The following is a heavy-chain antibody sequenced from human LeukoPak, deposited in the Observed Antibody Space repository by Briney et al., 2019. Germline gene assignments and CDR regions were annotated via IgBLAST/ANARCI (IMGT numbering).Heavy chain of an antibody. D-gene: IGHD3-10*01. Sequence: PGGSLRLSCAASGFTFSGHAMNWVRQAPGKGLEWVSVISGSGGSTYYADSVKGRFTISRDNSKNTVYVQMNSLRVEDTAVYYYATSSTTYGSGNYDSRAFEDWGQGTLVTVSS. CDR2: ISGSGGST. J-gene: IGHJ4*02. V-gene: IGHV3-23*01. CDR3: ATSSTTYGSGNYDSRAFED. CDR1: GFTFSGHA.